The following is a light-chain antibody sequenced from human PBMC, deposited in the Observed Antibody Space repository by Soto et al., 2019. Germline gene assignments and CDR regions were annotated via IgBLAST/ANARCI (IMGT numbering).Light chain of an antibody. CDR1: ESVHRN. J-gene: IGKJ3*01. CDR2: YAS. Sequence: EVVMTQSPATLSVSPGERVTLSCRASESVHRNLAWYQQKPGQGPSLLIYYASTRATVVPDRFTGSGSGTEFTLNISSLQSEDFGVYHCQHYSNWPPTFGPGTKVEIK. CDR3: QHYSNWPPT. V-gene: IGKV3-15*01.